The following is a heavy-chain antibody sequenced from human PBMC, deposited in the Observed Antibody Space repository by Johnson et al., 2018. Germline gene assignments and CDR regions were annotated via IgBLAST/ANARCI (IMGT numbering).Heavy chain of an antibody. J-gene: IGHJ6*03. D-gene: IGHD2-15*01. CDR1: GFNFGDYA. CDR3: SRVVVAARYMDV. V-gene: IGHV3-49*03. Sequence: VQLVESGGGLVQPGRSLRLSCTASGFNFGDYAMTWFRQAPGKGLEWVGIIRRIAYGGTTEYAASAKGRFTISREDAKRLAYLQMNSLNTEDTTVYYGSRVVVAARYMDVWGKGTTVTVSS. CDR2: IRRIAYGGTT.